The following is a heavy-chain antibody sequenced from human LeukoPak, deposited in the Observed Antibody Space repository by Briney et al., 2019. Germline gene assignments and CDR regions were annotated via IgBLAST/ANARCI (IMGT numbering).Heavy chain of an antibody. Sequence: SQTLSLTCSVSGGSISSGRFYWNWIRQPAGTGLEWLGHVYGSGSAKYNPSLKSRVTISLDTSKNQFSLKLNSVTADDTAVYYCSRGPENPLNWYFDLWGRGTLVTVSS. J-gene: IGHJ2*01. V-gene: IGHV4-61*09. CDR1: GGSISSGRFY. CDR2: VYGSGSA. CDR3: SRGPENPLNWYFDL. D-gene: IGHD1-14*01.